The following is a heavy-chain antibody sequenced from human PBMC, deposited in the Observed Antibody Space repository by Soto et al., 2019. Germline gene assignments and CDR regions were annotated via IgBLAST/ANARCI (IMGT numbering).Heavy chain of an antibody. J-gene: IGHJ4*02. CDR2: ISYDGSNK. CDR3: ARTSTSGYYLSSFDY. D-gene: IGHD3-22*01. CDR1: GFTFSNYA. V-gene: IGHV3-30-3*01. Sequence: QVQLVESGGGVVQPGRSLRLSCAASGFTFSNYAMHWVRQAPGKGLEWVAVISYDGSNKYYADSVKGRFTISRDNSKNTLNLEMNSLRAEDTAVYYCARTSTSGYYLSSFDYWGQGTLVTVSS.